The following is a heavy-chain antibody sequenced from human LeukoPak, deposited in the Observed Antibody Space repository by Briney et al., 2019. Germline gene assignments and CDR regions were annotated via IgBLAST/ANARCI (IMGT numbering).Heavy chain of an antibody. CDR3: ARGSAYSGCDSGDY. D-gene: IGHD5-12*01. CDR2: INPNSGGT. J-gene: IGHJ4*02. CDR1: GYTFTGYY. Sequence: ASVKVSCKASGYTFTGYYMHWVRQAPGQGLEWMGWINPNSGGTNYAQKFQGRVTMTRDTSISTAYMELSRLRSDDTAVYYCARGSAYSGCDSGDYWGQGTLVTVSS. V-gene: IGHV1-2*02.